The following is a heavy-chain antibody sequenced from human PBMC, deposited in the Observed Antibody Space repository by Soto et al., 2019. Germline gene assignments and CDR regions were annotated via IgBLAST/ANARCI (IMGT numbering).Heavy chain of an antibody. J-gene: IGHJ6*02. CDR3: ARDQGGGPYGSGTISPQHGMDV. V-gene: IGHV3-30-3*01. Sequence: PGGSLRLSCAASGFTFSSYAMHWVRQAPGKGLEWVAVISYDGSNKYYADSVKGRFTISRDNSKNTLYLQMNSLRAEDTAVYYCARDQGGGPYGSGTISPQHGMDVWGQGTTVTVSS. CDR2: ISYDGSNK. D-gene: IGHD3-10*01. CDR1: GFTFSSYA.